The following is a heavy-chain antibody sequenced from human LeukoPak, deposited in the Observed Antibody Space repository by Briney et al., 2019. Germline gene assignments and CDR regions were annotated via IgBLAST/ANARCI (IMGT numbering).Heavy chain of an antibody. CDR1: GGTFSTYA. J-gene: IGHJ5*02. D-gene: IGHD2-2*01. Sequence: SVKVSCKASGGTFSTYAITWVRQAPGQGLEWMGGIIPILGTANYAQKFQGRVTITTDESTSTAYMELSSLRSEDTAVYYCARDRVVVVPAAIPRRASGSWFDPWGQGTLVTVSS. CDR3: ARDRVVVVPAAIPRRASGSWFDP. V-gene: IGHV1-69*05. CDR2: IIPILGTA.